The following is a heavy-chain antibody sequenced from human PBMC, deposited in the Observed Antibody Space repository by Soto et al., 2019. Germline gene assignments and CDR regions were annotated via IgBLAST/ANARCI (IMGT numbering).Heavy chain of an antibody. CDR2: ISGSGGST. J-gene: IGHJ4*02. V-gene: IGHV3-23*01. CDR1: GFTFSSYA. Sequence: GSLRLSCAASGFTFSSYAMSWVRQAPGKGLEWVSEISGSGGSTYYADSVKGRFTISRDNSKNTLYLQMNSLRAEDTAVFYCARALGGYCSSGSCPSGYWGQGTLVTVSS. D-gene: IGHD2-15*01. CDR3: ARALGGYCSSGSCPSGY.